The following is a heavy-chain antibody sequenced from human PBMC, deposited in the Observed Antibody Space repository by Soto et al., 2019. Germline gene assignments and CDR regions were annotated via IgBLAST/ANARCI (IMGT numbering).Heavy chain of an antibody. CDR2: INHSGST. Sequence: PSETLSLTCAVYGGSFSGYYWSWIRQPPGKGLEWIGEINHSGSTNYNPSLKSRVTISVDTSKNQFSLKLSSVTAVDTAVYYCARASSSWYLYYFDYWGQGTLVTVSS. CDR3: ARASSSWYLYYFDY. J-gene: IGHJ4*02. CDR1: GGSFSGYY. D-gene: IGHD6-13*01. V-gene: IGHV4-34*01.